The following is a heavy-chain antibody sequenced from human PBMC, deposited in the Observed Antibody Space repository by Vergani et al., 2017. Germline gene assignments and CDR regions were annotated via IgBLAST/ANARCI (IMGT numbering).Heavy chain of an antibody. CDR3: ARGSNEKRLDS. V-gene: IGHV3-33*01. D-gene: IGHD1-26*01. CDR1: GFTFSSHG. J-gene: IGHJ5*01. CDR2: IWYDGSNK. Sequence: QVQLVESEGGVVQPGRSLTLSCVASGFTFSSHGMQWVRQAPGKGLEWVAVIWYDGSNKYYGDSVKGRFTISRDNYKNTLYLQMNSLRVEETAVYYCARGSNEKRLDSWGQGTLVTVSS.